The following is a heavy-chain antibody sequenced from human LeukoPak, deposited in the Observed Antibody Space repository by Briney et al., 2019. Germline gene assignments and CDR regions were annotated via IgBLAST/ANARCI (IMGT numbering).Heavy chain of an antibody. CDR2: LYPGDSDT. CDR1: GYSFTSYW. V-gene: IGHV5-51*01. CDR3: ARQSFIAAAPDY. Sequence: GESLKISCKGSGYSFTSYWIGWVRQMPGKGLEWMGILYPGDSDTRYSPSLQGQVTISADKSISTAYLQWSSLKASDTAIYYCARQSFIAAAPDYWGQGTLVTVSS. D-gene: IGHD6-13*01. J-gene: IGHJ4*02.